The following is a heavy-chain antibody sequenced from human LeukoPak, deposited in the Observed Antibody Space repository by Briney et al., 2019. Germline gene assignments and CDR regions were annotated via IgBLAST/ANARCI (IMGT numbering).Heavy chain of an antibody. Sequence: SETLSLTCTVSGGSISSSSYYWGWIRQPPGKGLEWIGSIYYSGSTYYNPSLKSRVTISVDTSKNQFSLRLNSVTAADTAVYYCARDFSSSSSVYYYYYMDVWGKGTTVTVSS. V-gene: IGHV4-39*07. D-gene: IGHD6-6*01. CDR3: ARDFSSSSSVYYYYYMDV. J-gene: IGHJ6*03. CDR2: IYYSGST. CDR1: GGSISSSSYY.